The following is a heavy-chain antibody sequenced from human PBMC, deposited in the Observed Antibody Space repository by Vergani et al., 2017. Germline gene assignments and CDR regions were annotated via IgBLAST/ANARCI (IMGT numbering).Heavy chain of an antibody. CDR3: ARGTXQGTYYYDSSGYVY. CDR2: IIPIFGTA. CDR1: GGTFSSYA. J-gene: IGHJ4*02. V-gene: IGHV1-69*13. D-gene: IGHD3-22*01. Sequence: QVQLVQSGAEVKKPGSSVKVSCKAPGGTFSSYAISWVRQAPGQGLEWMGRIIPIFGTANYAQKFQGRVTITADESTSTAYMELSSLRSEDTAVYYCARGTXQGTYYYDSSGYVYWGQGTLVTVSS.